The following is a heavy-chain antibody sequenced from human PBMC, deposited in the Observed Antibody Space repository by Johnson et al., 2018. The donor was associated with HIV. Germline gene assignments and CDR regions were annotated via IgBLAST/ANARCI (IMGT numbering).Heavy chain of an antibody. CDR3: ARERPAYSSSSSHAFDI. CDR1: GFIVSNNY. V-gene: IGHV3-66*01. J-gene: IGHJ3*02. Sequence: VLLVESGGGLVQPGGSLRLSCAASGFIVSNNYMNWVRQTPGKGLEWVSILHRDGTTYYADSVKGRFTISRDNSKNTLYLQMNSLRAEDTAVYYCARERPAYSSSSSHAFDIWGQGTMVTVSS. CDR2: LHRDGTT. D-gene: IGHD6-6*01.